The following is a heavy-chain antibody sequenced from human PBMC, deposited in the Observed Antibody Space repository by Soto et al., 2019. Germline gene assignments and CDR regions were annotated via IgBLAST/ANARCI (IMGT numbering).Heavy chain of an antibody. J-gene: IGHJ4*02. Sequence: SETLSLTCTVSGGSISSGGYHWSWIRQHPGKGLEWIGYIYYSGSTYYNPSLKSRVTISVDTSKNQFSLKLSSVTAADTAVYYCARVYDSSGYPHFDYWGQGTLVTVSS. CDR3: ARVYDSSGYPHFDY. V-gene: IGHV4-31*03. D-gene: IGHD3-22*01. CDR2: IYYSGST. CDR1: GGSISSGGYH.